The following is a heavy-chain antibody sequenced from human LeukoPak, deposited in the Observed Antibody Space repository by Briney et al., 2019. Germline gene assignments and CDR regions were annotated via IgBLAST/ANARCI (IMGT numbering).Heavy chain of an antibody. CDR2: VYPGASDT. V-gene: IGHV5-51*01. J-gene: IGHJ6*03. CDR3: ARHFEAPHYYYYYMDV. Sequence: GESLKISCKGSGYSFTSYWIGWVRQMPGKGLEWMGIVYPGASDTRYSPSFQGQVTISADKSISTAYLQWSSLKASDTAMYYCARHFEAPHYYYYYMDVWGKGTTVTVSS. CDR1: GYSFTSYW.